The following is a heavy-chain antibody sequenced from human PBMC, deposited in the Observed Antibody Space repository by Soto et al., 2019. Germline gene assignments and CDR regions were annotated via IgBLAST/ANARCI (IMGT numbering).Heavy chain of an antibody. Sequence: SETLSLTCTVSGGSISSGGYYWSWIRQHPGKGLEWIGYSFYSGGTYYNPSLKSRVIISVDTSKNQFSLKLSFVTAADTAVYYCARDRAMDDYWGQGTLVTVSS. J-gene: IGHJ4*02. CDR1: GGSISSGGYY. D-gene: IGHD5-18*01. CDR2: SFYSGGT. V-gene: IGHV4-31*03. CDR3: ARDRAMDDY.